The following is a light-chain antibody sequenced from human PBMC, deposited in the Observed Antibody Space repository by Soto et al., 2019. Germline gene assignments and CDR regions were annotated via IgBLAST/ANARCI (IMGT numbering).Light chain of an antibody. CDR2: GNT. CDR1: SSNIGAGYD. CDR3: YSFTGISTSLFV. Sequence: QSALTQPPSVSGAPGQRVTISCTGSSSNIGAGYDVHWYQQLPGAAPKLLIYGNTKRPSGISYRFSGSKSGNTASLTISGLQPEDEADYYCYSFTGISTSLFVFGTGTKVTVL. V-gene: IGLV1-40*01. J-gene: IGLJ1*01.